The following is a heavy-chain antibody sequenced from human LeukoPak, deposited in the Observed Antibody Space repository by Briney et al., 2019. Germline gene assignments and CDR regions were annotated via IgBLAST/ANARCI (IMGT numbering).Heavy chain of an antibody. J-gene: IGHJ3*02. D-gene: IGHD1-7*01. CDR2: ISSSSSTI. CDR3: ASRSRTDNWNYLWAFDI. V-gene: IGHV3-48*01. Sequence: GGSLRLSCAASGFTFSSYSMNWVRQAPGKGLEWVSYISSSSSTIYYADSVKGRFTISRDNAKNSLYLQMNSLRAEDTAVYYCASRSRTDNWNYLWAFDIWGQGTMVTVSS. CDR1: GFTFSSYS.